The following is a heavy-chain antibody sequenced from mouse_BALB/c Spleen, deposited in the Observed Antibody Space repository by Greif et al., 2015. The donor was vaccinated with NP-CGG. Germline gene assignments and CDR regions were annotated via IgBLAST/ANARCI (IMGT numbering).Heavy chain of an antibody. CDR1: GFSLTSYG. J-gene: IGHJ4*01. CDR3: GSRAMDY. Sequence: VKLVESGPGLAAPSQSLSITCTVSGFSLTSYGVHWVRQPPGKGLEWLGVIWASGSTNYNSALMSRLSISKDNSKSQVFLKMNSLQTDDTAMYYCGSRAMDYWGQGTSVTVSS. CDR2: IWASGST. D-gene: IGHD1-1*01. V-gene: IGHV2-9*02.